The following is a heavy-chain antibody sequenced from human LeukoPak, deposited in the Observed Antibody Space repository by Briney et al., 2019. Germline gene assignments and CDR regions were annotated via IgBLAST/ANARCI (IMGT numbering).Heavy chain of an antibody. D-gene: IGHD3-10*01. CDR3: ARGTFGELFDY. Sequence: SETLSLTCTVSGGSISSGGYYWSWIRQHPGKGLEWIGYIYYSGSTYCNPSLKSRVTISVDTSKNQFSLKLSSVTAADTAVYYCARGTFGELFDYWGQGTLVTVSS. V-gene: IGHV4-31*03. CDR2: IYYSGST. J-gene: IGHJ4*02. CDR1: GGSISSGGYY.